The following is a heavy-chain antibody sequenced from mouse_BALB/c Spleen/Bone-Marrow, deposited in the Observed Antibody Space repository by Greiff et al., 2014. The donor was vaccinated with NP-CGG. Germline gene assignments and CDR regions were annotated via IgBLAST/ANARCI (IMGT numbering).Heavy chain of an antibody. CDR2: INPSSGYT. CDR3: ARRGTFRATSYAMDY. D-gene: IGHD3-1*01. J-gene: IGHJ4*01. V-gene: IGHV1-4*01. CDR1: AYTFTDYT. Sequence: VQLQQSGAELARPGASVKMSCKASAYTFTDYTVHWVKQRPGQGLEWIGYINPSSGYTNYNQIFKDKATLTADKSSSTAYMQPSSLTSEESAVYYCARRGTFRATSYAMDYWGQGNSVTVSS.